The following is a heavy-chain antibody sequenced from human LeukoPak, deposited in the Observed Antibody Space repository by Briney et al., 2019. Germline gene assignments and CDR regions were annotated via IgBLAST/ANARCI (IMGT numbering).Heavy chain of an antibody. CDR2: ISGSGGST. V-gene: IGHV3-23*01. Sequence: GGSLRLSCAASGFTFNSCAMSWVRQAPGKGLEWVSRISGSGGSTYYADSVKGRFTISRDSSKNTLYLQMNSLRVEDTAVYYCARFPGIANVFYYGMDVWGQGTTVTVSS. J-gene: IGHJ6*02. D-gene: IGHD6-13*01. CDR3: ARFPGIANVFYYGMDV. CDR1: GFTFNSCA.